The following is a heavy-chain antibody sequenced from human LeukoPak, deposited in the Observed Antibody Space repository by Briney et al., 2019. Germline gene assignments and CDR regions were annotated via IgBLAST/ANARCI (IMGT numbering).Heavy chain of an antibody. Sequence: ASVKVSCKASGYTFTSYGISWVRQAPGQGLEWMGWISAYNGNTNYAQKLQGRVTVTTDTSTSTAYMELRSLRSDDTAVYYCASCGGSYRCGAFDIWGQGTMVTVSS. CDR3: ASCGGSYRCGAFDI. CDR2: ISAYNGNT. J-gene: IGHJ3*02. V-gene: IGHV1-18*01. CDR1: GYTFTSYG. D-gene: IGHD3-16*02.